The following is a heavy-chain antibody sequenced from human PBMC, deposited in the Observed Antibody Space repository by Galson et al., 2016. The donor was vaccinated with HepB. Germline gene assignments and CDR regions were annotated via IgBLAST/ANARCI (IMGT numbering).Heavy chain of an antibody. V-gene: IGHV1-46*01. J-gene: IGHJ3*02. CDR2: ITPSGGST. D-gene: IGHD3-3*01. CDR1: GNTFTTYY. Sequence: SVKVSCKASGNTFTTYYMHRVRQAPGQGLEWMGIITPSGGSTASAQKFQGRITMTRDTSTNTVYMEMSSLTSQDTDVYYCAGSLGVADAFDIWGEGTMVTVSS. CDR3: AGSLGVADAFDI.